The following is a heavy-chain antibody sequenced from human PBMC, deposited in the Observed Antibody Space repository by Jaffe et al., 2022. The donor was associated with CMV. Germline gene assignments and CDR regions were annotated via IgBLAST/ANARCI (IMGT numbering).Heavy chain of an antibody. V-gene: IGHV3-23*04. J-gene: IGHJ4*02. CDR2: ISGSGGST. Sequence: EVQLVESGGGLVQPGGSLRLSCAASGFTFSSYAMSWVRQAPGKGLEWVSAISGSGGSTYYADSVKGRFTISRDNSKNTLYLQMNSLRAEDTAVYYCARVGGIFGVVTETPDPPRHAFDYWGQGTLVTVSS. CDR1: GFTFSSYA. D-gene: IGHD3-3*01. CDR3: ARVGGIFGVVTETPDPPRHAFDY.